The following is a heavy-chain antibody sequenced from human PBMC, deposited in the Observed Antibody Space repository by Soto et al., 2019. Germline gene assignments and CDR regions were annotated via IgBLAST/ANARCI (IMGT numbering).Heavy chain of an antibody. J-gene: IGHJ6*02. V-gene: IGHV3-43*01. CDR1: GFTFDDYT. D-gene: IGHD2-15*01. CDR3: AKDFLCSGGSCYWGDYYYYGMDV. Sequence: LRLSCAASGFTFDDYTMHWVRQAPGKGLEWVSLISWDGGSTYYADSVKGRFTISRDNSKNSLYLQMNSLRTEDTALYYCAKDFLCSGGSCYWGDYYYYGMDVWGQGTTVTVSS. CDR2: ISWDGGST.